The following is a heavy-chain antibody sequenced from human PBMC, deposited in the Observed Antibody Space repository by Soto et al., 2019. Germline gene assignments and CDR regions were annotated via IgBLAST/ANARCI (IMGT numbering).Heavy chain of an antibody. V-gene: IGHV3-11*06. CDR3: ARELQDYYDSSGYYVHYFDY. D-gene: IGHD3-22*01. J-gene: IGHJ4*02. CDR1: GFTFSDYY. Sequence: GSLRLSCAASGFTFSDYYVSWIRQAPGKGLVWVSYISSSSTYTNYADSVKGRFTISRDNAKNSLYLQMNSLRAEDTAVYYCARELQDYYDSSGYYVHYFDYWGQRTLVIVSS. CDR2: ISSSSTYT.